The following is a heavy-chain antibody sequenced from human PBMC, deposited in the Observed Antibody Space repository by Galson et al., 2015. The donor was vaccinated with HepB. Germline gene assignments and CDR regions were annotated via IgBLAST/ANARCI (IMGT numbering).Heavy chain of an antibody. D-gene: IGHD3-10*01. CDR3: ARAMLVRGVTDAFDI. J-gene: IGHJ3*02. V-gene: IGHV7-4-1*02. Sequence: CKASGYTFTSYAMNWVRQAPGQGLEWMGWINTNTGNPTYAQGFTGRFVFSLDTSVSTAYLQISSLKAEDTAVYYCARAMLVRGVTDAFDIWGQGTMVTVSS. CDR1: GYTFTSYA. CDR2: INTNTGNP.